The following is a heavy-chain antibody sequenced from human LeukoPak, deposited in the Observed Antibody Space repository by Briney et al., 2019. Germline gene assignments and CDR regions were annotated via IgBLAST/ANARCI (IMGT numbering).Heavy chain of an antibody. V-gene: IGHV3-48*01. Sequence: GGSLRLSCAASGFNFIDYSMDWVRQAPGKGLEWISYIGISSGNTKYADSVKGRFTISRGKARNSLYLQMNSLRVEDTAVYYCARDHRYAFDNWGHGTLVTVSS. CDR2: IGISSGNT. CDR3: ARDHRYAFDN. D-gene: IGHD5-12*01. CDR1: GFNFIDYS. J-gene: IGHJ4*01.